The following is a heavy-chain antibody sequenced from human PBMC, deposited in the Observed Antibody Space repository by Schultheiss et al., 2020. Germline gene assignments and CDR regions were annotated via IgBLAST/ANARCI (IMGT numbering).Heavy chain of an antibody. CDR1: GGSFSGYY. CDR3: ARGRITMVRGVIRWFDP. Sequence: SETLSLTCAVYGGSFSGYYWSWIRQPPGKGLEWIGSIYYSGSTYYNPSLKSRVTISVDTSKNQFSLKLSSVTAADTAVYYCARGRITMVRGVIRWFDPWGQGTLVSVS. CDR2: IYYSGST. V-gene: IGHV4-34*01. J-gene: IGHJ5*02. D-gene: IGHD3-10*01.